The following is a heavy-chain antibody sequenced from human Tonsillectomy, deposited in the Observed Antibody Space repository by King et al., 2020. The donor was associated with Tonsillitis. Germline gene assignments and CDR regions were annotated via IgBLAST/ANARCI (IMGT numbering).Heavy chain of an antibody. J-gene: IGHJ4*02. Sequence: VQLVESGGGLVQPGGSLRLSCAASGFTFNSYAMTWVRQAPGKGLEWGSVISGSGGSTYYADSVKGRFTISRDNSKKTLFLQVNSLRAEDTAVYYCAKVYDSGGYYYIEQMRCYFDYWGQGTLVTVSS. CDR2: ISGSGGST. CDR3: AKVYDSGGYYYIEQMRCYFDY. CDR1: GFTFNSYA. D-gene: IGHD3-22*01. V-gene: IGHV3-23*04.